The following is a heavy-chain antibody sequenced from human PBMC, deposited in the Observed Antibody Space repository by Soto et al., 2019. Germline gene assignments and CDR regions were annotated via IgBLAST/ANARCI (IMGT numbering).Heavy chain of an antibody. V-gene: IGHV1-18*04. D-gene: IGHD3-3*01. J-gene: IGHJ5*02. Sequence: ASVKFYCKASGYTFTSYGISWVRQAPGQGLEWMGWISAYNGNTNYAQKLQGRVTMTTDTSTSTAYMELRSLRSDDTAVYYCARGGLDLVPRPNTIFGIVSGWEANNNWFDPWGQGTLVTVSS. CDR2: ISAYNGNT. CDR3: ARGGLDLVPRPNTIFGIVSGWEANNNWFDP. CDR1: GYTFTSYG.